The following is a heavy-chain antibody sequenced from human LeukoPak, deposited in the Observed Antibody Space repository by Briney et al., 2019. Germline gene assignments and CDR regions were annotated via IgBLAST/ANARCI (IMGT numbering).Heavy chain of an antibody. D-gene: IGHD3-22*01. CDR2: ISWNSGSI. Sequence: GGSLRLSCAASGFTFDDYAMHWVRQAPGKGLEWVSGISWNSGSIGYAVSVKGRFTISRDNAKNSLYLQMNSLRAEDTALYYCARDYYDSSGYYGPGGFDYWGQGTLVTVSS. J-gene: IGHJ4*02. CDR1: GFTFDDYA. CDR3: ARDYYDSSGYYGPGGFDY. V-gene: IGHV3-9*01.